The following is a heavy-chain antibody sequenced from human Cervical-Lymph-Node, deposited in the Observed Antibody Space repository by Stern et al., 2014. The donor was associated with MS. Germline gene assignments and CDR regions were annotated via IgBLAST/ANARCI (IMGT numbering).Heavy chain of an antibody. Sequence: VQLVESGAEVKKPGSSVKVSCKASGGTFSSYAFSWVRQAPGQGLEWMGGISPISGKTAYAQKIQGRVTLTADASTGTDYLELRSLRSKDTAVVYCAGTDSGWDNPCRFYGMDVWGQGTTVTVSS. CDR2: ISPISGKT. J-gene: IGHJ6*02. CDR1: GGTFSSYA. CDR3: AGTDSGWDNPCRFYGMDV. D-gene: IGHD6-19*01. V-gene: IGHV1-69*01.